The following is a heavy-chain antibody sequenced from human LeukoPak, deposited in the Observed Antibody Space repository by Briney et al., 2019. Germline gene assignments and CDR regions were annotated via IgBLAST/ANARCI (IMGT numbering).Heavy chain of an antibody. V-gene: IGHV3-30*02. D-gene: IGHD1-26*01. CDR2: IRYDGSNK. J-gene: IGHJ1*01. CDR1: GFTFSSYG. CDR3: AKDLESGSYYSWGYFQH. Sequence: GGSLRLSCAASGFTFSSYGMHWVRQAPGKGLEWVAFIRYDGSNKYYADSVKGRFTISRDNSKNTLYLQMNSLRAEDTAVYYCAKDLESGSYYSWGYFQHWGQGTLVTVSS.